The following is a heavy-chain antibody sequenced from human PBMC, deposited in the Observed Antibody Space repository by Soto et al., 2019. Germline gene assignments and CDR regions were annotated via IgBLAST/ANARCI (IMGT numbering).Heavy chain of an antibody. CDR1: GFSLNTGGVG. V-gene: IGHV2-5*02. D-gene: IGHD2-21*01. CDR3: AHTPFFGDKLDY. Sequence: SGPTLVNPTQTLTLTFTFSGFSLNTGGVGVGWIRQPPGKALEWLAVIYWDDDKRYSPSLKSRLTISKDTSKNQVVLTMTNMDPVDTATYYCAHTPFFGDKLDYWGQGALVTVSS. CDR2: IYWDDDK. J-gene: IGHJ4*02.